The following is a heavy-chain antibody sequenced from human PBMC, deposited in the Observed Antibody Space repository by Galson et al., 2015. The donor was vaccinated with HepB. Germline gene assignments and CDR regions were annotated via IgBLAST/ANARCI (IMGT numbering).Heavy chain of an antibody. CDR1: GGTFSSYA. J-gene: IGHJ4*02. CDR3: ARIKMEGGYCSGGSCYSFDY. CDR2: IIPVFGTA. Sequence: SVKVSCKASGGTFSSYAISWVRQAPGQGLEWMGGIIPVFGTANYAQKFQGRVTITADKSTSTAYMELSSLRSEDTAVYYCARIKMEGGYCSGGSCYSFDYWGQGTLVTVSS. D-gene: IGHD2-15*01. V-gene: IGHV1-69*06.